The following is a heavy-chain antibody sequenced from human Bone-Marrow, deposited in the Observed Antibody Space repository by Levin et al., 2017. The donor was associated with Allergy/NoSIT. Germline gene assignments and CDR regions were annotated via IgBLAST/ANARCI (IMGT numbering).Heavy chain of an antibody. CDR1: GFTFDDYA. V-gene: IGHV3-9*01. J-gene: IGHJ4*02. CDR2: ISWNSGSI. Sequence: GGSLRLSCAASGFTFDDYAMHWVRQAPGKGLEWVSGISWNSGSIGYADSVKGRFTISRDNAKNSLYLQMNSLRAEDTALYYCAKGGTMDPGVDYWGQGTLVTVSS. D-gene: IGHD3-10*01. CDR3: AKGGTMDPGVDY.